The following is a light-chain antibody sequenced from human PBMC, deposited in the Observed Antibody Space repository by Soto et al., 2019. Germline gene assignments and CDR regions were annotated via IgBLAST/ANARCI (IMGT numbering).Light chain of an antibody. CDR3: SLYTSENTYV. J-gene: IGLJ1*01. CDR2: EAR. V-gene: IGLV2-18*01. CDR1: STGAVTSGHY. Sequence: QAVVSQEPSLTVSPGGTVTLTCGSSTGAVTSGHYPFWFQQKPGQAPKLIIYEARNRPSGVPDRFSGSKSGNTASLTISGLQAADEADYYCSLYTSENTYVFGTGTKLTVL.